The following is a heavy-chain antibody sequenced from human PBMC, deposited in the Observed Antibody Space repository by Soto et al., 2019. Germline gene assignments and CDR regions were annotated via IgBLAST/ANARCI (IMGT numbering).Heavy chain of an antibody. V-gene: IGHV1-2*04. CDR3: ARDRLNYYYYRMDV. Sequence: GASVKVSCKASGYTFTGYYMHWVRQAPGQGLGWMGWINPNSGGTNYAQKFQGWVTMTRDTSISTAYMELSRLRSDDTAVYYCARDRLNYYYYRMDVWGQGTTVTVSS. CDR2: INPNSGGT. CDR1: GYTFTGYY. D-gene: IGHD2-21*02. J-gene: IGHJ6*02.